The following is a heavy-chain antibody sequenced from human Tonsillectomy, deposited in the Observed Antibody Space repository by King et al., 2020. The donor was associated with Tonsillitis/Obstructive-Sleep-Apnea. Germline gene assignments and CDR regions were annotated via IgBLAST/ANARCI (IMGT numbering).Heavy chain of an antibody. CDR2: IRNEAYSGTT. Sequence: VQLVESGGGLVKPRRSLRLSCTASGFTFGDYAMSCSRQAPGKGLEWLGFIRNEAYSGTTEYAASVKGRSTISRDDSKSIAYLQMDSLKTEDTAVYYCARDYSYYYFYMDVWGKGTTVTVSS. CDR1: GFTFGDYA. V-gene: IGHV3-49*05. CDR3: ARDYSYYYFYMDV. J-gene: IGHJ6*03. D-gene: IGHD4-11*01.